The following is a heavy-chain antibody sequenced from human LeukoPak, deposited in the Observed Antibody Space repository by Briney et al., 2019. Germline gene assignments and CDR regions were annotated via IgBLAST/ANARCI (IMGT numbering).Heavy chain of an antibody. CDR3: ARAVGGFFDY. D-gene: IGHD1-26*01. J-gene: IGHJ4*02. CDR2: IYSGGRT. CDR1: GFTVSSNY. V-gene: IGHV3-66*01. Sequence: GGSLRLSCAASGFTVSSNYMSWVRQAPGKGLEWVSVIYSGGRTYYADSVKGRFTISRDNAKNSLYLQMNSLRAEDTAVYYCARAVGGFFDYWGQGTLVTVSS.